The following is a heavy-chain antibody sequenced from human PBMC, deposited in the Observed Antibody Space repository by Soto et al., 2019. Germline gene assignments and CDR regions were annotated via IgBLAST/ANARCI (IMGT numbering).Heavy chain of an antibody. V-gene: IGHV4-30-4*01. D-gene: IGHD2-21*01. CDR1: GGSMSRGDYY. CDR2: IYHTGST. J-gene: IGHJ4*02. CDR3: ATLPPRIVVTILPIPS. Sequence: PSETLSLTCTVSGGSMSRGDYYWCWIRQPPGKGLEWIGFIYHTGSTNYPPSLKNRVTISLDTSNNQFSLNLKSLTAADTAVYYCATLPPRIVVTILPIPSWGQGTQVTVSS.